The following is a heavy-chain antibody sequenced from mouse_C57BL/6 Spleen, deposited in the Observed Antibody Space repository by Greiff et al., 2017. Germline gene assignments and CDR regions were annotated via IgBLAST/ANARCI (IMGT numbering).Heavy chain of an antibody. Sequence: VQLQQSGAELVRPGASVTLSCKASGYTFTDYEMHWVKQTPVHGLEWIGAIDPVTGGTAYNQKFKGKAILTADKSSSTAYMELRSLTSEDSAVYYCTRKGDGPAWFAYWGQGTLVTVSA. J-gene: IGHJ3*01. D-gene: IGHD2-3*01. V-gene: IGHV1-15*01. CDR1: GYTFTDYE. CDR3: TRKGDGPAWFAY. CDR2: IDPVTGGT.